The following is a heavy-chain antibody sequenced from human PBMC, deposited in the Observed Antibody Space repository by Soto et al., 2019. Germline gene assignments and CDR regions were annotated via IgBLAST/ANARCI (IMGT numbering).Heavy chain of an antibody. Sequence: SVKVSCNASGYIFTDYYMHCVRQAPGQWLEWIGWIYPKSGGTNYAQRFQDWVTLTTDTSISTVYMDLTSLKTDDTYVYYCVRENWYYDNWGKGTQVT. CDR2: IYPKSGGT. D-gene: IGHD1-1*01. CDR1: GYIFTDYY. J-gene: IGHJ4*02. V-gene: IGHV1-2*04. CDR3: VRENWYYDN.